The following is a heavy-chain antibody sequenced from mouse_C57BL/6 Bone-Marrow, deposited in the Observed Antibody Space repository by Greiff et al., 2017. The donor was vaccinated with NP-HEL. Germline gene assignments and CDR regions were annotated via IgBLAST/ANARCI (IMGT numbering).Heavy chain of an antibody. CDR1: GFTFSSYG. V-gene: IGHV5-6*01. CDR2: ISSGGSYT. Sequence: EVKLMESGGDLVKPGGSLKLSCAASGFTFSSYGMSWVRQTPDKRLEWVATISSGGSYTYYPDSVKGRFTISRANAKNTLYLQMSSLKSEDTAIYYCARHQPAKGFAYWGQGTLVTVSA. D-gene: IGHD6-1*01. J-gene: IGHJ3*01. CDR3: ARHQPAKGFAY.